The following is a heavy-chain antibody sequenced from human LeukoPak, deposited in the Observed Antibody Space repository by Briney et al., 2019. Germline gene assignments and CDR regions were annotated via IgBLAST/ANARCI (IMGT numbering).Heavy chain of an antibody. CDR2: IRYDGSNK. CDR1: GFTFSSYG. CDR3: ARDGGRDYGPGDC. V-gene: IGHV3-30*02. Sequence: PGGSLRLSCAASGFTFSSYGMHWVRQAPGKGLEWVAFIRYDGSNKYYADSVKGRFTISRDNSKNTLYLQMNSLRAEDTAVYYCARDGGRDYGPGDCWGQGTLVTVSS. J-gene: IGHJ4*02. D-gene: IGHD4-17*01.